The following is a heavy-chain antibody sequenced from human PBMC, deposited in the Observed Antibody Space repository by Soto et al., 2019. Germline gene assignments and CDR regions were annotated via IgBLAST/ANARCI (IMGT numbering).Heavy chain of an antibody. CDR1: GGSISGYY. CDR2: MYNTGST. CDR3: GRKFSVYGDYGRYFDF. V-gene: IGHV4-4*08. Sequence: SETLSLTCTVSGGSISGYYWSWIRQPPGKGLEWIGYMYNTGSTVYNPSFKSRVTISVDTSKNQFSLKLSSVTAADTAVYYCGRKFSVYGDYGRYFDFWGREPLVTVSS. D-gene: IGHD4-17*01. J-gene: IGHJ4*02.